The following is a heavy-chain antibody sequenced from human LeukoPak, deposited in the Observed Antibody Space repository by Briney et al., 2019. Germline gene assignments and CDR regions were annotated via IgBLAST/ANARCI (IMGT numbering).Heavy chain of an antibody. J-gene: IGHJ4*02. CDR3: ARGDLWFGELAHDY. CDR1: GGSISSGSYY. D-gene: IGHD3-10*01. V-gene: IGHV4-61*10. CDR2: IYYSGST. Sequence: SETLSLTCTVSGGSISSGSYYWSWIRQPAEKGLEWIGYIYYSGSTNYNPSLKSRVTISVDTSKNQFSLKLSSVTAADTAVYYCARGDLWFGELAHDYWGQGTLVTVSS.